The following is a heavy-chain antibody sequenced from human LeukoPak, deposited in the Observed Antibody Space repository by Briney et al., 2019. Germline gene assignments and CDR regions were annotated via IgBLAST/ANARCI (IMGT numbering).Heavy chain of an antibody. Sequence: GGSLGLSCAASGLTFTNYAMSWVRQAPGKGLEWVSGMSGRGVSTYYADSVKGRFTISSDNSKNTLYLQMNSLRAEDTAIYYCAKDCNGGNCYIDYWGQGTLVTVSS. CDR1: GLTFTNYA. V-gene: IGHV3-23*01. J-gene: IGHJ4*02. CDR2: MSGRGVST. CDR3: AKDCNGGNCYIDY. D-gene: IGHD2-15*01.